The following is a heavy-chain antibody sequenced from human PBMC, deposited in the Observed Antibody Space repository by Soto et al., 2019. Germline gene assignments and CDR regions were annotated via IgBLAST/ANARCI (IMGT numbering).Heavy chain of an antibody. CDR2: IYMHGGIT. Sequence: EVQLVESGGGLVQPGGSLRLSCAASGFTFSGYWMHWVRQVPGKGLVWVSRIYMHGGITTYADSVKGRFTISRDNAKNTLYLQMNSLRVEDTAVYYCVRDYGFGGDTSVAHSLDHWGQGTLVTVSS. CDR1: GFTFSGYW. D-gene: IGHD3-3*01. J-gene: IGHJ4*02. V-gene: IGHV3-74*01. CDR3: VRDYGFGGDTSVAHSLDH.